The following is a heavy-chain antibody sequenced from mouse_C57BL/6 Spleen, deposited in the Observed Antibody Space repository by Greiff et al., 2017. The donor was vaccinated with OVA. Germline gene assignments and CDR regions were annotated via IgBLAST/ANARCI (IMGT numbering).Heavy chain of an antibody. CDR1: GFTFSSYA. D-gene: IGHD3-2*02. Sequence: EVKVVESGGGLVKPGGSLKLSCAASGFTFSSYAMSWVRQTPEKRLEWVGTISGGGSYNYYPDNVTGRFTISRDNAKNTLFMQLSHLKSEDTAMYYCARADSSVYWFAYWGQGTLVTVSA. CDR3: ARADSSVYWFAY. V-gene: IGHV5-4*03. CDR2: ISGGGSYN. J-gene: IGHJ3*01.